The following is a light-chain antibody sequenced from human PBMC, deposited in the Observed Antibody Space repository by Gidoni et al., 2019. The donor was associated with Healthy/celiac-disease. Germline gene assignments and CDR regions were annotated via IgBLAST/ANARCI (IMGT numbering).Light chain of an antibody. V-gene: IGKV1-39*01. CDR3: QRSYRTPHT. J-gene: IGKJ2*01. CDR1: KSISSY. CDR2: AAT. Sequence: RVTLTCRASKSISSYLTWEQQKPGKAPKLLSDAATSLQSGVPSMFSGSGSGTDFTLTISSLQPEDFATYYCQRSYRTPHTFXXXTKLEIK.